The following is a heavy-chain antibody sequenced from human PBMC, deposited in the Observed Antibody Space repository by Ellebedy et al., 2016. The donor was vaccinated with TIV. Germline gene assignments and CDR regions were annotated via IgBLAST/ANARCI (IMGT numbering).Heavy chain of an antibody. CDR3: AHARGADFDY. J-gene: IGHJ4*02. V-gene: IGHV2-5*02. CDR1: GFPLTTSGVG. CDR2: IYWDDSN. Sequence: SGPTLVKPPQTLTLTCTFSGFPLTTSGVGVGWIRQPPGKALEWLALIYWDDSNRYSPSLKTRLTVTKDTSKNQVVLTMTNMGPVDTATYYCAHARGADFDYWGQGTLVTVSS.